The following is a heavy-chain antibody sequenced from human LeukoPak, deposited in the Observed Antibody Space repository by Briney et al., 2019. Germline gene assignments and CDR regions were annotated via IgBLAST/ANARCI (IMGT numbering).Heavy chain of an antibody. CDR1: GGSLSSYY. D-gene: IGHD3-3*01. J-gene: IGHJ4*02. V-gene: IGHV4-59*01. CDR3: ARDSIRDYDFWSGYFDY. CDR2: IYYSGST. Sequence: SETLSLTCTVSGGSLSSYYWSWIRQPPGKGLEWIGYIYYSGSTNYNPSLKSRVTISVDTSKNQFSLKLSSVTAADTAVYYCARDSIRDYDFWSGYFDYWGQGTLVTVSS.